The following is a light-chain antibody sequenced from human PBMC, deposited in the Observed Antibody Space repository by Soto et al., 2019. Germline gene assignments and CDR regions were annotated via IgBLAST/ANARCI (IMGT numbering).Light chain of an antibody. CDR3: QQSSNLFS. CDR1: QSLSNF. CDR2: DAS. Sequence: EIVLTQSPATLSLSPGERATLSCRASQSLSNFLAWYQQKPGQAPRLLIYDASNRATAIPVRFSGSGSGTDFTLTISSLEPEDFEVYYCQQSSNLFSFGPGTTVEIK. J-gene: IGKJ3*01. V-gene: IGKV3-11*01.